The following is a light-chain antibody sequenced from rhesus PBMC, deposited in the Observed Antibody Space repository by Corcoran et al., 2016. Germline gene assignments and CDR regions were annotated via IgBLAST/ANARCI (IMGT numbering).Light chain of an antibody. CDR3: QQYSSRPLT. CDR1: QGISSW. V-gene: IGKV1-22*01. J-gene: IGKJ4*01. CDR2: QAS. Sequence: DIQMTQSPSSLSASVGDTVTITCRASQGISSWLAWYQQKPGKAPNLLLYQASSLQSGVPSRFSGSGSGTDFTLTISSLQSEDFATYYCQQYSSRPLTFGGGTKVELK.